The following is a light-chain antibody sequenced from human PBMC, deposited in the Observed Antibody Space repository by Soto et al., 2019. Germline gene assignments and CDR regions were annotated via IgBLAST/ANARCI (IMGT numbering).Light chain of an antibody. CDR2: DVF. J-gene: IGKJ4*01. V-gene: IGKV3-11*01. CDR3: QQRNTWPLT. CDR1: ESLGKT. Sequence: EIVLTQSPATLSLSPGDRATLSCRASESLGKTLAWYQQKPGQAPRLLIYDVFKRVTGIPARFSGSGSGTDFTLTISSLDLEDFAGYFCQQRNTWPLTFGGGTKVEIK.